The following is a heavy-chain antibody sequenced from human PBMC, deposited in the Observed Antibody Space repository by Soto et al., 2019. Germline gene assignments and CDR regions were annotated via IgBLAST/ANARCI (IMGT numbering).Heavy chain of an antibody. V-gene: IGHV3-48*01. D-gene: IGHD2-2*01. J-gene: IGHJ6*03. CDR1: GFTFSSYS. CDR3: TRTAYMDV. Sequence: EVQLVESGGGLVQPGGSLRLSCAASGFTFSSYSMNWVRQAPGKGLEWVSYISGGGTTIYYADSVKGRFTISRDNAKNSLDLQMDSLRAEDTAVYYTTRTAYMDVWGAGTTVTVSS. CDR2: ISGGGTTI.